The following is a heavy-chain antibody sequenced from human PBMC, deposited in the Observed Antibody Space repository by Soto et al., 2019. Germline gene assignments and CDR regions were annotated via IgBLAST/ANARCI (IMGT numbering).Heavy chain of an antibody. CDR3: ARGGSSSWTYYYYGMDV. Sequence: QVQLVQSGAEVKKPGSSVKVSCKASGGTFSSYAISWVRQAPGQGLEWMGGIIPIFGTANYAQKFQGRVTMTADESTSTAYMELSSLRSEDTAVYYCARGGSSSWTYYYYGMDVWGQGTTVTVSS. CDR1: GGTFSSYA. CDR2: IIPIFGTA. J-gene: IGHJ6*02. V-gene: IGHV1-69*01. D-gene: IGHD6-13*01.